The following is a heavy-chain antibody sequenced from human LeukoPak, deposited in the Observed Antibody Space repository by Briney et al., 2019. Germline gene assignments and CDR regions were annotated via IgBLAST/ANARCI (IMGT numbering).Heavy chain of an antibody. V-gene: IGHV4-39*07. CDR3: ARPNGSWLVGSAFDI. CDR1: GGSISSSSYY. D-gene: IGHD5-12*01. J-gene: IGHJ3*02. Sequence: SETLSLTCTVSGGSISSSSYYWGWIRQPPGEGLEWIGSIYYSGSTNYNPSLKSRVTISVDTSKNQFSLKLSSVTAADTAVYYCARPNGSWLVGSAFDIWGQGTMVTVSS. CDR2: IYYSGST.